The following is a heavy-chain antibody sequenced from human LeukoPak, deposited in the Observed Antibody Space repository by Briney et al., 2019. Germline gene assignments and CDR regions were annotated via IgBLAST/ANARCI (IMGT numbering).Heavy chain of an antibody. J-gene: IGHJ4*02. CDR3: ARQAPHYYGSGSYSSFDY. V-gene: IGHV5-51*01. Sequence: GESLKISCKGSGYSFTSYWIGWVRQMPGKGLEWMGIIYPGDSDTRYSPSFQGQVTISADKSISTAYLQWSSLKASDTAIYYCARQAPHYYGSGSYSSFDYWGQGTLVTVSS. CDR1: GYSFTSYW. D-gene: IGHD3-10*01. CDR2: IYPGDSDT.